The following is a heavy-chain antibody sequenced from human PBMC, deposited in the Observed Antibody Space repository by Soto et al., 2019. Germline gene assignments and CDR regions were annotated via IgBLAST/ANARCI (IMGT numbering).Heavy chain of an antibody. Sequence: QVQLQESGPGLVKPSQTLSLSCNVSGGSISSGDYYWSWIRQRPGKGLEWIGYISDSGSTYYNPSLKSRVIISVDASKNQFSLELNSVTAADTAVYYCARDRCDLGSGMDVWGQGTTVTVSS. V-gene: IGHV4-31*03. CDR1: GGSISSGDYY. D-gene: IGHD7-27*01. CDR3: ARDRCDLGSGMDV. CDR2: ISDSGST. J-gene: IGHJ6*02.